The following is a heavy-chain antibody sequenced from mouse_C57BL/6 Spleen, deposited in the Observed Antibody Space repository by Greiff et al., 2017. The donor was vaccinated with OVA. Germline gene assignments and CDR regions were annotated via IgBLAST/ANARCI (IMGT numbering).Heavy chain of an antibody. V-gene: IGHV3-6*01. J-gene: IGHJ1*03. D-gene: IGHD1-2*01. CDR3: AREYTTAPAGWYFDV. Sequence: ESGPGLVKPSQSLSLTRPVTGYSIPSGYYWNWIRQFPGNKLEWMGYISYDGSNKYKPSLKNRISITRATSKNQFFLMVNSETTEDTASYYCAREYTTAPAGWYFDVWGTGTTVTVSS. CDR1: GYSIPSGYY. CDR2: ISYDGSN.